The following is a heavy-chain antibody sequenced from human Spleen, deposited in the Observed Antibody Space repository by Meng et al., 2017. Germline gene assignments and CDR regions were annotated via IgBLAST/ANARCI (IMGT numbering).Heavy chain of an antibody. J-gene: IGHJ4*02. D-gene: IGHD2-15*01. Sequence: GESLKISCAASGFTFSNAWMSWVRQAPGKGLEWVGRIKSKTDGGTTDYAAPVKGRFTTSRDDSKNTLYLQMNSLKTEDTAVYYCTTGARQYCSGGSCYFGYWGQGTLVTVSS. CDR1: GFTFSNAW. V-gene: IGHV3-15*01. CDR3: TTGARQYCSGGSCYFGY. CDR2: IKSKTDGGTT.